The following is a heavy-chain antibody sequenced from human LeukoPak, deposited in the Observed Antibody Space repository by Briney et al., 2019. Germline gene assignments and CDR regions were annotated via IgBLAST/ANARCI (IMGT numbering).Heavy chain of an antibody. CDR2: IYHSGST. D-gene: IGHD1-26*01. Sequence: SGTLSLTCAVSGGSISNSNWWNWVRQPPGKGLEWIGEIYHSGSTNYNPSLKSRVTISVDTSKNQFSLKPSSVTAADTAVYYCARGVGAWHWFDPWGQGTLVTVSS. J-gene: IGHJ5*02. CDR3: ARGVGAWHWFDP. CDR1: GGSISNSNW. V-gene: IGHV4-4*02.